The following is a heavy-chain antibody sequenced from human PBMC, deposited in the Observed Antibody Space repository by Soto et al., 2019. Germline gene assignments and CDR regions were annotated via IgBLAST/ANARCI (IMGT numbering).Heavy chain of an antibody. Sequence: SETLSLTCTVSGGSISSSSYYWVWIRQPPGKGLEWIGSIYYSGTTYYNPSLKSRVTISVDTSKNQFSLKLRSVTAADTAVYYCARQSPDYLGSVGWFDPWGQGTQVTVSS. CDR3: ARQSPDYLGSVGWFDP. CDR1: GGSISSSSYY. D-gene: IGHD1-26*01. CDR2: IYYSGTT. V-gene: IGHV4-39*01. J-gene: IGHJ5*02.